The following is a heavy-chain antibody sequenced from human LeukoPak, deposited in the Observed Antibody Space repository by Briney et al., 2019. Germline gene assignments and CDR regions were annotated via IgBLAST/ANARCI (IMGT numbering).Heavy chain of an antibody. Sequence: GGSLRLSCAASGFTFDDYGMSWVRQAPGKGLEWVSGINWNGGSTGYADSVKGRFTISRDNAKNSLYLQMNSLRAEDTALYYCARRESYCSGGSCYFPGYYYYMDVWGKGTTVTVSS. J-gene: IGHJ6*03. D-gene: IGHD2-15*01. V-gene: IGHV3-20*04. CDR1: GFTFDDYG. CDR3: ARRESYCSGGSCYFPGYYYYMDV. CDR2: INWNGGST.